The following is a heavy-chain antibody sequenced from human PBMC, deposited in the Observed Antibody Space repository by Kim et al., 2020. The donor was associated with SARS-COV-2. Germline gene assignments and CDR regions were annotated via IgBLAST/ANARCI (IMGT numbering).Heavy chain of an antibody. D-gene: IGHD6-6*01. J-gene: IGHJ3*02. Sequence: EASVKGRCTIARDNAKNSLYLQMNSLRAEDTAVYYCARGQDSSSGDAFDIWGQGTMVTVAS. CDR3: ARGQDSSSGDAFDI. V-gene: IGHV3-48*03.